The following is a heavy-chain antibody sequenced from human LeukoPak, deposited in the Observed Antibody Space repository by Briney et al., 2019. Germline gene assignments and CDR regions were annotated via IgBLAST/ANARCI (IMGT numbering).Heavy chain of an antibody. J-gene: IGHJ5*02. D-gene: IGHD3-9*01. Sequence: AGESLRLSCAASGFTFSSYGMHWVRQAPGKGLEWVAVIWYDGSNKYYADSVKGRFTISRDNSKNTLYLQMNSLRAEDTAVYYCARDGYDILTGYYPGRWFDPWGQGTLVTVSS. CDR2: IWYDGSNK. CDR3: ARDGYDILTGYYPGRWFDP. CDR1: GFTFSSYG. V-gene: IGHV3-33*01.